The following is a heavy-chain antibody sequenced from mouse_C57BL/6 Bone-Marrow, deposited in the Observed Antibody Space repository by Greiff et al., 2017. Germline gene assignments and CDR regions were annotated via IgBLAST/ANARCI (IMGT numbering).Heavy chain of an antibody. CDR2: ISGGGGNT. J-gene: IGHJ2*01. Sequence: EVQLVESGGGLVKPGGSLKLSCAASGFTFSSYTMSWVRQTPEKRLEWVATISGGGGNTYYPDSVKGRFTISRDNAKNTLYLQMSSLRSEDTALYYCARLQDRNYFDYWGQGTTLTVSS. CDR1: GFTFSSYT. CDR3: ARLQDRNYFDY. D-gene: IGHD3-2*01. V-gene: IGHV5-9*01.